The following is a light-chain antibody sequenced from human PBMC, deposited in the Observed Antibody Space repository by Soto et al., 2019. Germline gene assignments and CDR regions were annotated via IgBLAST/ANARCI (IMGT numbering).Light chain of an antibody. V-gene: IGLV2-23*01. CDR1: SSDFGSYKF. CDR3: CSYAGSYTLV. J-gene: IGLJ1*01. Sequence: QSALTQPASVSGSPGQSVTISCTGTSSDFGSYKFVSWYQHHPGKVPKVIIYETSKRPSGVSDRFSGSKSGNTASLTISGLQAEDEADYYCCSYAGSYTLVFGTGTKVTVL. CDR2: ETS.